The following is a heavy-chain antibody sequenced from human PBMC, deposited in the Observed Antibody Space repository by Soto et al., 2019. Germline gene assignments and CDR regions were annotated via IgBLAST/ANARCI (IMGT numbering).Heavy chain of an antibody. Sequence: GESLKISCQGCAYAFSSYWIAWVRHMPGKGLEWMGIIYPGDSDTRYSPSFQGQVTISVDKSITTAYLQWSSLKASDTAMYYCARGYCTATICDPWFDPWGQGTLVTVSS. CDR2: IYPGDSDT. CDR1: AYAFSSYW. CDR3: ARGYCTATICDPWFDP. V-gene: IGHV5-51*01. D-gene: IGHD2-8*02. J-gene: IGHJ5*02.